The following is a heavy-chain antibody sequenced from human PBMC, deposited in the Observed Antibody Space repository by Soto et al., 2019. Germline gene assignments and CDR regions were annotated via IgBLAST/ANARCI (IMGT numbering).Heavy chain of an antibody. D-gene: IGHD2-2*02. CDR3: VPLPPILFDY. CDR2: ISSNGGST. Sequence: PGGSLRLSCSASGFTFSSSAMHWVRQAPGKGLEYVSAISSNGGSTYYADSVKGKFTISRDNSKNTLYLQMSSLRAEDTAVYYCVPLPPILFDYWGQGTLVTVSS. CDR1: GFTFSSSA. V-gene: IGHV3-64D*08. J-gene: IGHJ4*02.